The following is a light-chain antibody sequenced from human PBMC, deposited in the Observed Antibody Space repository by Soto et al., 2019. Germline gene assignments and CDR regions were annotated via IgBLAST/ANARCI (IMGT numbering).Light chain of an antibody. V-gene: IGKV3-20*01. CDR3: QQYGSSPFT. CDR2: AAS. J-gene: IGKJ3*01. Sequence: EIVLTQSPGTLSLSPGERATLSCRASQSVSILGWYQQRPGQAPRLLIYAASSRATGIPERFSGSGSGTDFTLTISRLEPEDFAVYYCQQYGSSPFTFGPGTKGDIK. CDR1: QSVSI.